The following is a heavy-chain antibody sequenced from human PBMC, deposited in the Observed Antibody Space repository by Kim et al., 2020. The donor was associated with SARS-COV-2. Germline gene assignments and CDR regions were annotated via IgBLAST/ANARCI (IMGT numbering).Heavy chain of an antibody. D-gene: IGHD3-3*01. V-gene: IGHV3-15*01. Sequence: GGSLRLSCAASGFTFSNAWMSWVRQAPGKGLEWVGRIKSKTDGGTTDYAAPVKGRFTISRDDSKNTLYPQMNSLKTEDTAVYYCTTDRIYYDFWSGYYTKYYYGMDVWGQGTTVTVSS. CDR1: GFTFSNAW. J-gene: IGHJ6*02. CDR2: IKSKTDGGTT. CDR3: TTDRIYYDFWSGYYTKYYYGMDV.